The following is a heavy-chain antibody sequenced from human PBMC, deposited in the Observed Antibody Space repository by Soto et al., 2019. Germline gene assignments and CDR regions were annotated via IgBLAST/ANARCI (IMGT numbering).Heavy chain of an antibody. Sequence: SETLSLTCTVSGGSISSSSYYWGWIRQPPGKGLEWIGSIYYSGSTYYNPSLKSRVTISVDTSKNQFSLKLSSVTAADTAVYYRASTGHNRLDDYWGQGTLVT. CDR2: IYYSGST. D-gene: IGHD4-17*01. V-gene: IGHV4-39*01. J-gene: IGHJ4*02. CDR3: ASTGHNRLDDY. CDR1: GGSISSSSYY.